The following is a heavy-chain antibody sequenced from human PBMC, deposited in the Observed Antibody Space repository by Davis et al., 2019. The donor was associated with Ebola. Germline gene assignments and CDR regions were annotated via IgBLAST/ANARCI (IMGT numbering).Heavy chain of an antibody. D-gene: IGHD4-17*01. J-gene: IGHJ4*02. Sequence: ASVKVSCKASGYTFTSYGISWVRQAPGQGLEWMGWISAYNGNTNDAQKLQGRVTMTTDTSTRTAYMELRSLRSDDTAVYYCARDPTVTPLDYWGQGTLVTVSS. CDR2: ISAYNGNT. CDR1: GYTFTSYG. CDR3: ARDPTVTPLDY. V-gene: IGHV1-18*01.